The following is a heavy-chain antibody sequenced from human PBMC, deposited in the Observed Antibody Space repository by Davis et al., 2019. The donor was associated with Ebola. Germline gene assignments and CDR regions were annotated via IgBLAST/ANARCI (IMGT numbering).Heavy chain of an antibody. Sequence: GGSLRLSCAASGFTFSNYAMSWVRQAPGKGLEWVSGISGSGFTTQYADSVKGRFTISRDNSKNTIFLQMHSLRVEDTAVYYCARGGIQLWSDAFDIWGQGTMVTVSS. V-gene: IGHV3-23*01. J-gene: IGHJ3*02. CDR3: ARGGIQLWSDAFDI. D-gene: IGHD5-18*01. CDR2: ISGSGFTT. CDR1: GFTFSNYA.